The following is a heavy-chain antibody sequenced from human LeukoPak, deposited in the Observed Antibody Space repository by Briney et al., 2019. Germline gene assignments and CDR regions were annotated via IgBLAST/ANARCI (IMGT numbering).Heavy chain of an antibody. CDR3: ARAARYSSSWPFDY. Sequence: SETLSLTCAVYGGSFSGYYWSWIRQPPGKGLEWIGEINHSGSTNYNPSLKSRVTISVDTSKNQFSLKLSSVTAADTAVYYCARAARYSSSWPFDYWGQGTLVTVSS. J-gene: IGHJ4*02. CDR1: GGSFSGYY. V-gene: IGHV4-34*01. D-gene: IGHD6-13*01. CDR2: INHSGST.